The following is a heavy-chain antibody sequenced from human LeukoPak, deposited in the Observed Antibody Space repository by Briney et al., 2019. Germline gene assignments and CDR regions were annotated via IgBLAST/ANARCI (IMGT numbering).Heavy chain of an antibody. CDR1: GFALSDSW. CDR3: ARDRDGKDY. V-gene: IGHV3-7*03. CDR2: IQQNGIEK. J-gene: IGHJ4*02. D-gene: IGHD1-1*01. Sequence: GGSLRLSCAASGFALSDSWMSWVRQAPGKGLEWVASIQQNGIEKYYVDSVKGRFTISRDNAKNSLDLQMNSLTAEDTAVYYCARDRDGKDYWGQGTLVTVSS.